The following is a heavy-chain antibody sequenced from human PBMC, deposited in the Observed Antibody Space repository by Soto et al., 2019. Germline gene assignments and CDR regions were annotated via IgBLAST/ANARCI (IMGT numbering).Heavy chain of an antibody. D-gene: IGHD4-17*01. V-gene: IGHV3-33*01. CDR1: GFTFNTHG. J-gene: IGHJ4*02. Sequence: VELVESGGGVVQPGGSLRLSCAASGFTFNTHGMHWVRQAPGKGLEWVAVIWYDGSQRYYADFVRGRFTISRDNSQNTRYLQMTSLRAEATAVYYCARIDDYGDYVTDYWGQGALVTVSS. CDR2: IWYDGSQR. CDR3: ARIDDYGDYVTDY.